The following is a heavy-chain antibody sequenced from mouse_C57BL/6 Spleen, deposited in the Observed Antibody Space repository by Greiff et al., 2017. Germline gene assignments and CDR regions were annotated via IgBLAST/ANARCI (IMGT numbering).Heavy chain of an antibody. Sequence: DVMLVASGGGLVQPGGSLSLSCAASGFTFTDYYMSWVRQPPGKALEWLGFIRNKAKGYTTAYSASVKGRFTISRDNSQSILYLQMNALRAEDSATYYCARYDYDGYYFDDWGQGTTLTVSS. V-gene: IGHV7-3*01. D-gene: IGHD2-4*01. CDR3: ARYDYDGYYFDD. CDR2: IRNKAKGYTT. CDR1: GFTFTDYY. J-gene: IGHJ2*01.